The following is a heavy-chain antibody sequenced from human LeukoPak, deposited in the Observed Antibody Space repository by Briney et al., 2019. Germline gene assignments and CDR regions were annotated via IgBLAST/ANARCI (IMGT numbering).Heavy chain of an antibody. CDR1: GFTFSSYW. V-gene: IGHV3-74*01. Sequence: PGGSLRLSCAASGFTFSSYWMHWVRQAPGKGLVWVSRIKSDGSTNYADSVKGRFTISRDNAKNTVYLQMNSLRAEDTGVYYCARAPSEIGGYYPKYFRHWGQGTLVTVSS. CDR2: IKSDGST. J-gene: IGHJ1*01. CDR3: ARAPSEIGGYYPKYFRH. D-gene: IGHD3-22*01.